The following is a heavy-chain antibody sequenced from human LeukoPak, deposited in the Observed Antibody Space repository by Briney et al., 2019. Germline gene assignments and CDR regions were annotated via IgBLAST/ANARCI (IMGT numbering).Heavy chain of an antibody. CDR3: ARDPKHWYYFDS. Sequence: GGCLRLSCAASGATFSSYGMHWVHQAPGKGLEWVAVIWYDGSNKYYADSVKGRFTISRDNSKDTLYLQMNSLRAEDTAVYYCARDPKHWYYFDSWGQGTLVTVSS. CDR1: GATFSSYG. V-gene: IGHV3-33*01. D-gene: IGHD2-8*02. CDR2: IWYDGSNK. J-gene: IGHJ4*02.